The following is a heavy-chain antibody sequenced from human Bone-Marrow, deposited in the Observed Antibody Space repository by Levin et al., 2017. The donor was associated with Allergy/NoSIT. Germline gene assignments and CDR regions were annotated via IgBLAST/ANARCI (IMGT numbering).Heavy chain of an antibody. CDR2: IYHSGST. J-gene: IGHJ4*02. Sequence: SETLSLTCTVSGYSITSGYYWGWIRQPPGKGLEWIGDIYHSGSTYYNPSLASRVTISVDTSKNQFSLKLTSVTAADTAMYFCASIRIAATTTTFDYWGQGTLVTVSS. CDR3: ASIRIAATTTTFDY. D-gene: IGHD6-13*01. CDR1: GYSITSGYY. V-gene: IGHV4-38-2*02.